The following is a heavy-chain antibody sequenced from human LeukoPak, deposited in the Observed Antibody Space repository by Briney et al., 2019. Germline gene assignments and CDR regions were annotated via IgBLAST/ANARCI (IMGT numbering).Heavy chain of an antibody. CDR1: GGSISSYY. Sequence: PSETLSLTCTVSGGSISSYYWSWIRQPPGKGLEWIGYIYYSGSTNYNPSLKSRVTISVDTSKNQFSLKLSSMTAADTAVYYCASFSSSYAGDAFDIWGQGTMVTVSS. V-gene: IGHV4-59*01. D-gene: IGHD6-13*01. CDR2: IYYSGST. J-gene: IGHJ3*02. CDR3: ASFSSSYAGDAFDI.